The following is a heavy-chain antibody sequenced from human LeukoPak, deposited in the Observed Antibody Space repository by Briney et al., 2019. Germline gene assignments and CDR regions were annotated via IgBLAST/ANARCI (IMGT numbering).Heavy chain of an antibody. V-gene: IGHV3-7*01. CDR2: IKKDGSEK. CDR1: GFTFSNAW. CDR3: TRDGHTVRGIAGF. Sequence: GGSLRLSCAASGFTFSNAWMSWVRQAPGKGPEWVANIKKDGSEKYYVDSVRGRFTISRDNAGNSLYLQMDSLRAEDTAVYYCTRDGHTVRGIAGFWGQGTLVTVSS. D-gene: IGHD3-10*01. J-gene: IGHJ4*02.